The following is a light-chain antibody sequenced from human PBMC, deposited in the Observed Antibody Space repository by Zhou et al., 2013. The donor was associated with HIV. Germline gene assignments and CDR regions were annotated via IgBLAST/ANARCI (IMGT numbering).Light chain of an antibody. J-gene: IGKJ4*01. V-gene: IGKV3-15*01. CDR2: TAS. Sequence: EIVMTQFPATVSVFPGDRATLSCRASQGLNGDLAWYQQKPGQTPRLIIYTASTRATDTPARFSGSGTGTDFTLTISRVEPEDFAVYYCQHYGSSPPVTFGGGTKVEIK. CDR3: QHYGSSPPVT. CDR1: QGLNGD.